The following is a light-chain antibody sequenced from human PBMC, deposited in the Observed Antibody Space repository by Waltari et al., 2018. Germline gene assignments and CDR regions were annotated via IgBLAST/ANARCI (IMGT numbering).Light chain of an antibody. CDR1: QSLLHSDGYND. V-gene: IGKV2-28*01. CDR2: LSF. CDR3: MQALHTPPT. J-gene: IGKJ1*01. Sequence: EIVMTQSPLSLPVTPGEPASISCRSSQSLLHSDGYNDLNWYLQKPGQSPQLLIYLSFIRASGVPDRCTGSGAGTDFTLKISRVEAEDVGFYYCMQALHTPPTFGQGTRAEIK.